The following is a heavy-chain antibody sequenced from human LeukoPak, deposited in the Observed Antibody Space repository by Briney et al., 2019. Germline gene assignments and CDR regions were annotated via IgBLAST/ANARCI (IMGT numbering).Heavy chain of an antibody. CDR2: INHSGST. V-gene: IGHV4-34*01. CDR1: GGSFSGYY. D-gene: IGHD3-22*01. J-gene: IGHJ3*02. Sequence: SETLSLTCAVYGGSFSGYYWSWIRQPPGKGLEWIGEINHSGSTNYNPSLKSRVTISVDTSKNQFSLKLSSVTAADTAVYYCARSYYYSSGYYYASGALDIWGQGTMVTVSS. CDR3: ARSYYYSSGYYYASGALDI.